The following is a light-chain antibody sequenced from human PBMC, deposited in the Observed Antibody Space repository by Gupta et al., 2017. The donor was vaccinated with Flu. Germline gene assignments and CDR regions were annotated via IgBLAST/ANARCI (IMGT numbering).Light chain of an antibody. CDR1: QSVRSN. J-gene: IGKJ2*01. CDR2: GAS. Sequence: EIVMTQSPATLSVSPGERATLSCRASQSVRSNLAWVQQKPGQTPRLLIYGASTRATGIPARFSGSGSGTEFTLTISSLQSEDFAVYYCQQYNNWPPYTFGQGTKLEIK. CDR3: QQYNNWPPYT. V-gene: IGKV3-15*01.